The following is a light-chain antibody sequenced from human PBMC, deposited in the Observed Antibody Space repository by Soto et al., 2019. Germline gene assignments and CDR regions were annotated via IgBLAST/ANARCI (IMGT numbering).Light chain of an antibody. CDR1: RTINRW. CDR3: QQYDSYSWT. CDR2: QAS. V-gene: IGKV1-5*03. J-gene: IGKJ1*01. Sequence: DIQMTQSPSTLSASVGDRVTITCRASRTINRWLAWYQQKPGKAPKFLIYQASSLESGVPSRFSGSGFGTEFTLTISSLQSDDSATYYCQQYDSYSWTFGQGTKVEI.